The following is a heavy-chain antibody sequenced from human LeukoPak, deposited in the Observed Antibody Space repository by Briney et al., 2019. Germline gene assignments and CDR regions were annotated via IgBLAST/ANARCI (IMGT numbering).Heavy chain of an antibody. CDR3: ARDRIQLGSRRWFDP. J-gene: IGHJ5*02. D-gene: IGHD5-18*01. Sequence: SETLSLTCAVYGGSFSGYYWSWVRQPPAKGLEWIGEINHSGSTNYNPSLKSRVTISVDTSKNQFSLKLSSVTAADTAVYYCARDRIQLGSRRWFDPWGQGTLVTVSS. CDR1: GGSFSGYY. V-gene: IGHV4-34*01. CDR2: INHSGST.